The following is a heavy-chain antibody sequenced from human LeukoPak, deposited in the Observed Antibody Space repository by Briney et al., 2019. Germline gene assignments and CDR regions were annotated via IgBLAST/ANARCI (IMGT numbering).Heavy chain of an antibody. J-gene: IGHJ4*02. CDR2: FCANNGDG. D-gene: IGHD3-22*01. Sequence: ASVRVSCKVSGYTLTELSMHWVRQAPGKGLEWMAVFCANNGDGVYAQNVQGRVTMTGDTSTDTPYMELSSLRSEDTAVYYCATPAYNLESSGYTLDSWGQGTPVAVSS. V-gene: IGHV1-24*01. CDR1: GYTLTELS. CDR3: ATPAYNLESSGYTLDS.